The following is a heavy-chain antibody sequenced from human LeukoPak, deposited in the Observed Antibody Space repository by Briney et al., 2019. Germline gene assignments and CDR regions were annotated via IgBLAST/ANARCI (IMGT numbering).Heavy chain of an antibody. Sequence: SETLSLTCTVSGGSISSYYWSWIRQPPGKGLEWIGYIYYSGSTNYNPSLKSRVTISVDTSKNQFSLKLSSVTAADTAVYYCVSTPGYCSGGSCYPGRYYGMDVWGQGTTVTVSS. V-gene: IGHV4-59*01. CDR3: VSTPGYCSGGSCYPGRYYGMDV. D-gene: IGHD2-15*01. CDR2: IYYSGST. CDR1: GGSISSYY. J-gene: IGHJ6*02.